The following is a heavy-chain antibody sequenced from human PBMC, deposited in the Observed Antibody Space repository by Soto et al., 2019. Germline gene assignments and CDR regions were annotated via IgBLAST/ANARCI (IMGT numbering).Heavy chain of an antibody. D-gene: IGHD6-19*01. J-gene: IGHJ4*02. CDR1: GGSFSGYY. V-gene: IGHV4-34*01. CDR2: INHSGST. CDR3: ARKAAVAACDY. Sequence: SETLSLTCAVYGGSFSGYYWSWIRQPPGKGLEWIGEINHSGSTNYNPSLKSRVTISVDTPKNQFSLKLSSVTAADTAVYYCARKAAVAACDYWGQGTLVTVSS.